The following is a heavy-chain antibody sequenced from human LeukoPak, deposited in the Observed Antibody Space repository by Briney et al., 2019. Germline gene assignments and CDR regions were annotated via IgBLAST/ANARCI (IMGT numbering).Heavy chain of an antibody. CDR1: GYTFTGYY. CDR3: ARPCCSSTSCPEELFDP. J-gene: IGHJ5*02. V-gene: IGHV1-2*02. D-gene: IGHD2-2*01. Sequence: ASVKVSCKASGYTFTGYYMHWVRQAPGQGLEWMGWINPNSGGTNYAQKFQGRVTMTRDTSISTAYMELSRLRSDDTAVYYCARPCCSSTSCPEELFDPWGQGALVTVSS. CDR2: INPNSGGT.